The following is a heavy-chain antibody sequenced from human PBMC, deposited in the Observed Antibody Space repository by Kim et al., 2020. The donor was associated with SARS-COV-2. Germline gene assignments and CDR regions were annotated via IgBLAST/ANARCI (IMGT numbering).Heavy chain of an antibody. V-gene: IGHV4-34*01. D-gene: IGHD3-10*01. J-gene: IGHJ5*02. CDR3: ARGEVNYYGSGSPYDLDP. CDR1: GGSFSGYY. Sequence: SETLSLTCAVYGGSFSGYYWSWIRQPPGKGLEWIGEINHSGSTNYNPSLKSRVTISVDTSKNQFSLKLSSVTAADTAVYYCARGEVNYYGSGSPYDLDPWGQGTLVTVSS. CDR2: INHSGST.